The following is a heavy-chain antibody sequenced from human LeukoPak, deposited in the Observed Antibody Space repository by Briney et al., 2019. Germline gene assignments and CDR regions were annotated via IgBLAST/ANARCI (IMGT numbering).Heavy chain of an antibody. CDR2: IYYSGST. CDR1: GGSISSYY. V-gene: IGHV4-59*01. J-gene: IGHJ6*03. CDR3: ARDMASPNNYYYYYYMDV. D-gene: IGHD1/OR15-1a*01. Sequence: SETLSLTCTVSGGSISSYYWSWIRQPPGKGLEWIGSIYYSGSTNYNPSLKSRVTISVDTSKNQFSLKLSSVTAVDTAVYYCARDMASPNNYYYYYYMDVWGKGTTVTVSS.